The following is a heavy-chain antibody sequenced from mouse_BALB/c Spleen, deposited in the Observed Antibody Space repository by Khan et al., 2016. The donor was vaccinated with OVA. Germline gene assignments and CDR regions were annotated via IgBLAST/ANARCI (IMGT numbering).Heavy chain of an antibody. CDR3: AREEYLYYFFY. CDR1: GYIFTNYW. J-gene: IGHJ2*01. D-gene: IGHD2-10*02. Sequence: QVQLKQSGAELVRPGASVKLSCRTSGYIFTNYWIHWVKQRSGQGLEWIARIYPGTDNTYYNEKLKDKATLTADRSSSTAYMQLSSLKSEDSAVYFCAREEYLYYFFYWGQGTTLKGSS. CDR2: IYPGTDNT. V-gene: IGHV1-76*01.